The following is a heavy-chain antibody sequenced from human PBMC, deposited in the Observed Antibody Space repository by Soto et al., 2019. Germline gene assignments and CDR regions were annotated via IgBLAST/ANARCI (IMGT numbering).Heavy chain of an antibody. CDR2: SSTHNGAT. V-gene: IGHV1-18*01. Sequence: ASVKVSCKASGYTFSSDGISWVRQAPGQGLEWLGWSSTHNGATNSAQRLQGRVTLTTDTSTSTAYMELSSLRSEDTAVYYCARELTGYLQYYDFWSGRDYYYGMDVWGQGTTVTVSS. CDR1: GYTFSSDG. CDR3: ARELTGYLQYYDFWSGRDYYYGMDV. J-gene: IGHJ6*02. D-gene: IGHD3-3*01.